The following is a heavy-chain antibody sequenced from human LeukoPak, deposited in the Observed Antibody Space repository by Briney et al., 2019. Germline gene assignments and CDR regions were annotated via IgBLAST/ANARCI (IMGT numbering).Heavy chain of an antibody. V-gene: IGHV3-48*04. CDR3: ARDTKRPYYDSSGYLDY. D-gene: IGHD3-22*01. CDR2: ISSSSSTI. CDR1: GFTFSSYS. J-gene: IGHJ4*02. Sequence: GGSLRLSCAASGFTFSSYSMNWVRQAPGKGLEWVSYISSSSSTIYYADSVKGRFTISRDNAKNSLYLQMNSLRAEDTAVYYCARDTKRPYYDSSGYLDYWGQGTLVTVSS.